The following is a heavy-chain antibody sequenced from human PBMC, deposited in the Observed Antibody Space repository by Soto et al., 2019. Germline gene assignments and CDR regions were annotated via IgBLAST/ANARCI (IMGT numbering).Heavy chain of an antibody. J-gene: IGHJ4*02. CDR3: AKFLEVSRNTYRGSIDY. V-gene: IGHV3-23*01. D-gene: IGHD5-12*01. CDR2: ISGSGTST. Sequence: PGGSLRLSYAASGFTFSIYAMSWVRQAPGKGLEWVSAISGSGTSTNYADSVKGRFTISRDNSKNTLYVQMNSLRAEDTAVYYCAKFLEVSRNTYRGSIDYWGQGTLVTVSS. CDR1: GFTFSIYA.